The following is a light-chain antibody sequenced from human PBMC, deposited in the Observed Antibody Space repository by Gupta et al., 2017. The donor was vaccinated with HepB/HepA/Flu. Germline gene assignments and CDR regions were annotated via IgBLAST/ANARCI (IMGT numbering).Light chain of an antibody. J-gene: IGKJ1*01. V-gene: IGKV1-5*03. CDR1: QNINTW. CDR3: QQYNSFSWT. CDR2: KAS. Sequence: DIQMTQSPSTLSASVGDRVTITCRASQNINTWLAWYQQKPGKASNLLIYKASNLDSGVPSRFSGSGSGTEFTLTISSLQPDDFATYYCQQYNSFSWTYGQGTKVEIK.